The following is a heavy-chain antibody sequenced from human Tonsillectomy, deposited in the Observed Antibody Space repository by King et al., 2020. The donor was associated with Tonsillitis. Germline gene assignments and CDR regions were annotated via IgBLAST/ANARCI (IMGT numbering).Heavy chain of an antibody. V-gene: IGHV4-30-4*01. D-gene: IGHD3-22*01. J-gene: IGHJ4*02. CDR1: GGSISSGDYY. Sequence: VQLQESGPGLVKPSQTLSLTCTVSGGSISSGDYYWRWIRQPPGKGLEWIGYIYYSGSTYYNPSLKSRVTISVDTSKNQFSLKLSSVTAADTAVYYCARALTEYYYDSSGYFARYFDYWGQGTLVTVSS. CDR2: IYYSGST. CDR3: ARALTEYYYDSSGYFARYFDY.